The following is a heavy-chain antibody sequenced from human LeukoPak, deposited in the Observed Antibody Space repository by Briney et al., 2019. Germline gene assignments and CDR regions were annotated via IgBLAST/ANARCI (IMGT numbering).Heavy chain of an antibody. J-gene: IGHJ4*02. Sequence: GGSLRLSCAASGFTFSSYWMHWVRQAPGKGLVWVSRINSDGSSTSYADSMKGRFTISRDNAKNTLYLQMNSLRAEDTAVYYCARGESGYYYNGYWGQGPLLTVPS. CDR2: INSDGSST. CDR3: ARGESGYYYNGY. V-gene: IGHV3-74*01. D-gene: IGHD1-26*01. CDR1: GFTFSSYW.